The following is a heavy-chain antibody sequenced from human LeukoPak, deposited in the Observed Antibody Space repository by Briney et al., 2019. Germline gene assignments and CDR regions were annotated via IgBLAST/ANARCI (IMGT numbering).Heavy chain of an antibody. V-gene: IGHV4-39*01. Sequence: SETLSLTCTVSGGSISSSSYYWGWIRQPPGKELEWIGSIYSGGSSYYNPSLKSRVTISVDTSKNQFSLKLSSVTAADTAVYYCARQGRSIQLGSLRSYYYYYMDVWGKGTTVTVSS. CDR2: IYSGGSS. CDR1: GGSISSSSYY. CDR3: ARQGRSIQLGSLRSYYYYYMDV. J-gene: IGHJ6*03. D-gene: IGHD5-18*01.